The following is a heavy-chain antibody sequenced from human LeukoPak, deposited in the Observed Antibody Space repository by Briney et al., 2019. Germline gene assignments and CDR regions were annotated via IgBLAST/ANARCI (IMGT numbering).Heavy chain of an antibody. V-gene: IGHV3-30*01. CDR1: GFTFSSYA. J-gene: IGHJ4*02. CDR3: ARGDGGNYYFDY. CDR2: ISYDGSNI. D-gene: IGHD4-23*01. Sequence: GGSLRLSCAASGFTFSSYAMHWVRQAPGKGLEWVAVISYDGSNIYYADSVKGRFTISRDNSKNTLYLQMNSLRAEDTAVYYCARGDGGNYYFDYWGQGTLVTVSS.